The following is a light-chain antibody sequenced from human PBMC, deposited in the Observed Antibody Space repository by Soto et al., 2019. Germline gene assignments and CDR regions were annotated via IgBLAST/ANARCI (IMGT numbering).Light chain of an antibody. Sequence: QSVVAQPASVSGSPGQSIIISWTGTSSDVGDYNLVSWYQQHPGKVPKLILFEVNKRPSGVSGRFSGSKSGNTASLTISGLQAEDGANYYCCSFTSYNAHVFGTGPXVTVL. V-gene: IGLV2-23*02. CDR1: SSDVGDYNL. CDR3: CSFTSYNAHV. J-gene: IGLJ1*01. CDR2: EVN.